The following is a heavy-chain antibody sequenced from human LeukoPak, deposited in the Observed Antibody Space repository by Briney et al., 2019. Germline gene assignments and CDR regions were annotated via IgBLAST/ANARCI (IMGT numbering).Heavy chain of an antibody. Sequence: GESLKISCKGSGYSFSSNWIGWVRQVPGKGLEWMGIIYPGDSDIRYSPSFQGQVTISADKSISTAYLQWSSLKASDTAMYYCTRPEGVPYSFDYWGQGTLGTVSS. CDR2: IYPGDSDI. D-gene: IGHD3-10*01. CDR3: TRPEGVPYSFDY. J-gene: IGHJ4*02. CDR1: GYSFSSNW. V-gene: IGHV5-51*01.